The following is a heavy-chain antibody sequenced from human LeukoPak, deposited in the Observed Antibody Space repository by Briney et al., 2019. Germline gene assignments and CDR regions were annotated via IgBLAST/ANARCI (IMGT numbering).Heavy chain of an antibody. V-gene: IGHV4-39*01. CDR3: ARRGYSSGWYDY. CDR1: GGSISSTNSY. Sequence: SETLSLTCTVSGGSISSTNSYWGWLRQPPGKGLEGIGSIYYTGTTNYNPSLKSRVTISVDTSKNQLSLKPTSVTAADTAVYYCARRGYSSGWYDYWGQGTLVTVSS. J-gene: IGHJ4*02. CDR2: IYYTGTT. D-gene: IGHD6-19*01.